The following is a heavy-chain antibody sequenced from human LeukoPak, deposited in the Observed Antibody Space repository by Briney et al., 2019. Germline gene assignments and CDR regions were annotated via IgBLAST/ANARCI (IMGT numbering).Heavy chain of an antibody. CDR2: ISSSSTYI. D-gene: IGHD3-10*01. J-gene: IGHJ4*02. V-gene: IGHV3-21*01. CDR1: GFTFSSHN. CDR3: ASAGSGYLDF. Sequence: GGSLRLSCAASGFTFSSHNMNSVRQAPGKGLEWVSSISSSSTYINYADSVKGRFTISRDNAKTSLYLQMNSLRAEDTAVYYCASAGSGYLDFWGQGTLVTVSS.